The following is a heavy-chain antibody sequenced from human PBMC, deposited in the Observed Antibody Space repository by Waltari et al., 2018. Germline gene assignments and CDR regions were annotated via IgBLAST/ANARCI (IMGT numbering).Heavy chain of an antibody. D-gene: IGHD5-18*01. CDR3: AKEVVGIQLWLGAFDY. CDR2: ISGSGGRT. CDR1: GFTFSSYV. V-gene: IGHV3-23*01. J-gene: IGHJ4*02. Sequence: EVQLLESGGGLVQPGGSLRLSCAASGFTFSSYVMSWVRQAPGKGLEWVSAISGSGGRTYYADSVKGRFTISRDNSKNTLYLQMNSLRAEDTAVYYCAKEVVGIQLWLGAFDYWGQGTLVTVSS.